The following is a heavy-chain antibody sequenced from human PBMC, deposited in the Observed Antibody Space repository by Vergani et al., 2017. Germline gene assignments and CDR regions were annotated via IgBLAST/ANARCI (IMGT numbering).Heavy chain of an antibody. V-gene: IGHV1-69*01. J-gene: IGHJ4*02. Sequence: QVQLVQSGAEVKKPGSSVKVSCKASGGTFSSYAISWVRQAPGQGLEWMGGIIPIFGTANYAQKFQGRVTITADESTSTAYMELNSLRSEDTAVYYCARGRGQYYDFWSGYPILDYWGQGTLVTVSS. CDR1: GGTFSSYA. D-gene: IGHD3-3*01. CDR3: ARGRGQYYDFWSGYPILDY. CDR2: IIPIFGTA.